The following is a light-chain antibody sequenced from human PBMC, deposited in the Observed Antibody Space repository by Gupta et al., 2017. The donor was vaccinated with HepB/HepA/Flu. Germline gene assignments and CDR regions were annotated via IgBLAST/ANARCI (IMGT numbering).Light chain of an antibody. CDR3: TQSSHWPYT. V-gene: IGKV2-30*01. CDR2: KIS. J-gene: IGKJ2*01. CDR1: ESLVYSDGNTY. Sequence: VAMTHSPLSLPVTVGQPASIPWRSSESLVYSDGNTYLNWFQQRPGQSPRRLIYKISTRDFGVPERCSGSGSGTDFTLTISRVDAEDVGVYSCTQSSHWPYTFGQGTKLQIK.